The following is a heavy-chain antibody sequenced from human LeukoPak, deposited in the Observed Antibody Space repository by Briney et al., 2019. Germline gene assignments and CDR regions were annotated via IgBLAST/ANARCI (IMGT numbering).Heavy chain of an antibody. CDR1: GFSFKDYY. J-gene: IGHJ4*02. D-gene: IGHD6-13*01. CDR2: INVNGGAM. CDR3: ARGPRILAAGSYYFDY. Sequence: PGGSLRLSCAASGFSFKDYYFSWIRQAPGKGLEWVSFINVNGGAMYYADFVKGRFTISRDNAKSSLYLEMNSLRVEDTAVYYCARGPRILAAGSYYFDYWGQGSLVNVSS. V-gene: IGHV3-11*01.